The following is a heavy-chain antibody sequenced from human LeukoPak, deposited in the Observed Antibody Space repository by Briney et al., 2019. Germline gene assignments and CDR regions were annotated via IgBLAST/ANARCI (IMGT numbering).Heavy chain of an antibody. CDR2: ISSSSSYI. Sequence: PGGSLRLSCAASGFTFSSYSMNWVRQAPGKGLEWVSSISSSSSYIYYADSVKGRFTISRDNAKNSLYLQMNSLRAEDTAVYYCARDWAGSYSGEDYWGQGTLVTVSS. J-gene: IGHJ4*02. CDR3: ARDWAGSYSGEDY. CDR1: GFTFSSYS. D-gene: IGHD1-26*01. V-gene: IGHV3-21*01.